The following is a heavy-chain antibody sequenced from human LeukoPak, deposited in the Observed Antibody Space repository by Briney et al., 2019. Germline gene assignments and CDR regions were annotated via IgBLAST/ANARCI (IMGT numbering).Heavy chain of an antibody. Sequence: GGSLRLSCAASGFTFSDYYMSWIRQAPGKGLEWVSYISSSGSTIYYADSVKGRFTISRDNAKNSLYLQMNSLRAEDTAVYYCARDFLRYPTNAFDIWGQGTMVTVSS. D-gene: IGHD1-1*01. CDR1: GFTFSDYY. V-gene: IGHV3-11*01. J-gene: IGHJ3*02. CDR3: ARDFLRYPTNAFDI. CDR2: ISSSGSTI.